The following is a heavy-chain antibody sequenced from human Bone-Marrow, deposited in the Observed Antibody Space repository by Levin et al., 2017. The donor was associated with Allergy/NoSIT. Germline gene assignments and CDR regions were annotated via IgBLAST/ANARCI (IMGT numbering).Heavy chain of an antibody. CDR2: IIPILGIA. CDR3: ARQDRDYYGSGSYYPY. Sequence: SVKVSCKASGGTFSSYTISWVRQAPGQGLEWMGRIIPILGIANYAQKFQGRVTITADKSTSTAYMELSSLRSEDTAVYYCARQDRDYYGSGSYYPYWGQGTLVTVSS. J-gene: IGHJ4*02. D-gene: IGHD3-10*01. CDR1: GGTFSSYT. V-gene: IGHV1-69*02.